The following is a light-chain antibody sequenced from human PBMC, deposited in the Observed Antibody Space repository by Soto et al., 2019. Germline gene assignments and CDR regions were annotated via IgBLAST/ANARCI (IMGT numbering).Light chain of an antibody. CDR3: QQYNSYPWT. CDR2: DAS. CDR1: QSISTL. J-gene: IGKJ1*01. Sequence: DIQMTQSPSTLSASVGDRDTITCRAIQSISTLLALYQQKPGKAPKLLIYDASSLESGVPSRFSGSESGTEFTLTISSLQPDDFATYYCQQYNSYPWTFGQGIKV. V-gene: IGKV1-5*01.